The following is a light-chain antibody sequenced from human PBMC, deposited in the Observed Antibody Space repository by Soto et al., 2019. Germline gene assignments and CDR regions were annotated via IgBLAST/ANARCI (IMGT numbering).Light chain of an antibody. J-gene: IGLJ2*01. CDR2: NNN. Sequence: QSVLTQPPSASGTPGQRVTISCSGSRASIGSNTVTWYQHLPGAAPKLLVYNNNQRPSGVPDRFSGSKSDTSASLAISGLQFEDEAVYYCASYTVSGTLIFGGGTKVTVL. V-gene: IGLV1-44*01. CDR3: ASYTVSGTLI. CDR1: RASIGSNT.